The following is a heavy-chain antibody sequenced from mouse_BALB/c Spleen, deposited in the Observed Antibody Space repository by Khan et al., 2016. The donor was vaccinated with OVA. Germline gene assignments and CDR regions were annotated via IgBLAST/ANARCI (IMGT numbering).Heavy chain of an antibody. CDR1: GYTFTNYD. V-gene: IGHV1-85*01. CDR2: LFPGDGST. Sequence: QVQLQQPGAELVKPGASVNLSCKASGYTFTNYDINWVRQRPEQGLEWIGWLFPGDGSTKYNEKFKGKATLTTDKSSSTAYMQLSRLTSEDSAVYFCARRRGTYDYWGQGTTLTVSS. CDR3: ARRRGTYDY. J-gene: IGHJ2*01. D-gene: IGHD2-10*01.